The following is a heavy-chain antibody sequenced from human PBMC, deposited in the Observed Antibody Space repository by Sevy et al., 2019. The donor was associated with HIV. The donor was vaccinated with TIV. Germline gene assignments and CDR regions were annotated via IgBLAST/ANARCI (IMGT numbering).Heavy chain of an antibody. CDR2: IHYTGTT. CDR1: GGSISAYH. CDR3: ARAPPVRSGDDSLNWFDP. Sequence: SETLSLTCTVSGGSISAYHWSWIRQPPGKGLEYIGYIHYTGTTNYNPTLNSRVTISVDTSKNQFSLKLSSVTAADTALYYCARAPPVRSGDDSLNWFDPWGQGTLVTVSS. V-gene: IGHV4-59*01. J-gene: IGHJ5*02. D-gene: IGHD5-12*01.